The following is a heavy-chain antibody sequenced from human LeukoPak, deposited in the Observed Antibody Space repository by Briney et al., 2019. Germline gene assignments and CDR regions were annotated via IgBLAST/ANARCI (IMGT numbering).Heavy chain of an antibody. V-gene: IGHV1-18*01. CDR2: ISTYNGKT. J-gene: IGHJ4*02. Sequence: ASVKVTLRASGYTFTTYGITWVRQAPGQGLEWLGWISTYNGKTNYAQKLQGRVTMTTDTSTSTAYMELRTLRSDDTAVYFCARVQVLIVPAAINYWGQGNLVTVSS. D-gene: IGHD2-2*01. CDR1: GYTFTTYG. CDR3: ARVQVLIVPAAINY.